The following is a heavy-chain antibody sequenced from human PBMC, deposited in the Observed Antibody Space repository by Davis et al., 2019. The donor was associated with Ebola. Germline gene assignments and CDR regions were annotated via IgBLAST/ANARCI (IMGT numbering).Heavy chain of an antibody. CDR3: AKDRGHNWNYVNAFDI. D-gene: IGHD1-7*01. CDR2: ISWNSGSI. Sequence: GGSLRLSCAASGFTFDDYAMHWVRQAPGKGLEWVSGISWNSGSIGYADSVKGRFTISRDNAKNSLYLQMNSLRAEDTALYYCAKDRGHNWNYVNAFDIWGQGTMVTVSS. CDR1: GFTFDDYA. J-gene: IGHJ3*02. V-gene: IGHV3-9*01.